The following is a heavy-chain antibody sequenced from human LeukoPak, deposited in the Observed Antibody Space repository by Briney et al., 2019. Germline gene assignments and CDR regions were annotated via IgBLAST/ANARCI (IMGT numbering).Heavy chain of an antibody. CDR1: GGSISSYY. J-gene: IGHJ4*02. D-gene: IGHD3-10*01. Sequence: SETLSLTCTVSGGSISSYYWSWIRQPPGKGLEWIGYIYYSGSTNYNPSLKSRVTISVDTSKNQFSLKLSSVTAADTAVYYCARADVLLWFGELSVRFDYWGQGTLVTVSS. CDR2: IYYSGST. V-gene: IGHV4-59*01. CDR3: ARADVLLWFGELSVRFDY.